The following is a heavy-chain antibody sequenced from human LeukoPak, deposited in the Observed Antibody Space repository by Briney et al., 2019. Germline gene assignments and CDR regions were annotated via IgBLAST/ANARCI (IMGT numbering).Heavy chain of an antibody. CDR1: GFTFSSYW. CDR2: IKQDGSEK. Sequence: GGSLRLSCAASGFTFSSYWMSWVRQAPGKGLEWVANIKQDGSEKNYVDSVKGRFTISRDNSKNTLYLQMNSLRAEDTAVYYCAKDRDTSIGWGPGHHNGMDVWGQGTTVTVSS. J-gene: IGHJ6*02. CDR3: AKDRDTSIGWGPGHHNGMDV. D-gene: IGHD5-24*01. V-gene: IGHV3-7*03.